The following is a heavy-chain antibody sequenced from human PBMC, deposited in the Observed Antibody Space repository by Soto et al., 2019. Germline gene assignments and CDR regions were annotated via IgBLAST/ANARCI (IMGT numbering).Heavy chain of an antibody. D-gene: IGHD2-15*01. V-gene: IGHV3-21*01. Sequence: EVQLVESGGGLVKPGGSLRLSCAASGFTFSSYSMNWVRQAPGKGLEWVSSISSSSSYIYYADSVKGRFTISRDNAKNSLYLQMNSLRAEDTAVYYCARGAAWSYYYYYGMDVWGQGTTVTVSS. CDR2: ISSSSSYI. CDR1: GFTFSSYS. J-gene: IGHJ6*02. CDR3: ARGAAWSYYYYYGMDV.